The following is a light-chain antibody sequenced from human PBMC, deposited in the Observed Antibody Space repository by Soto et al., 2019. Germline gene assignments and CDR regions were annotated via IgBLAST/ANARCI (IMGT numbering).Light chain of an antibody. CDR3: SSYRSTPTFGV. CDR1: SSDIGGYNY. V-gene: IGLV2-14*01. CDR2: EVS. Sequence: QSALTQPASVSGSPGQSITISCTGTSSDIGGYNYVSWYQQHPGKAPKVVIYEVSNRPLGVSNRFSASKSGNTASLIISGLQADDEADYFCSSYRSTPTFGVFGTGTKLTVL. J-gene: IGLJ1*01.